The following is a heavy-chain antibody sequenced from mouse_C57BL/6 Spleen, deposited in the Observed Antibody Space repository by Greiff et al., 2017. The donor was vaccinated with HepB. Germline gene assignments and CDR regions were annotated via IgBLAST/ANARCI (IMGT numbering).Heavy chain of an antibody. Sequence: VQLQQSGAELVKPGASVKLSCKASGYTFTSYWMQWVKQRPGQGLEWIGEIDPSDSYTNYNQKFKGKATLTVDTSSSTAYMQLSSLTSEDSAVYYCARATIADVWGTGTTVTVSS. CDR2: IDPSDSYT. CDR1: GYTFTSYW. CDR3: ARATIADV. D-gene: IGHD2-12*01. V-gene: IGHV1-50*01. J-gene: IGHJ1*03.